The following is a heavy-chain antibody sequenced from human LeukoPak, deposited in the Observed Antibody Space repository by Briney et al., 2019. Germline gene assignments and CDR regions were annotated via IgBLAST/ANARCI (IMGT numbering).Heavy chain of an antibody. CDR1: GFTFSDYY. J-gene: IGHJ5*02. CDR3: ARVAIVVVKFDP. V-gene: IGHV3-11*01. Sequence: GGSLRLSCAASGFTFSDYYMSWIRQAPGKGLEWVSYISSSGSTIYYADSVKGRFTTSRDNAKNSLYLQMNSLRAEDTAVYYCARVAIVVVKFDPWGQGTLVTVSS. D-gene: IGHD2-21*01. CDR2: ISSSGSTI.